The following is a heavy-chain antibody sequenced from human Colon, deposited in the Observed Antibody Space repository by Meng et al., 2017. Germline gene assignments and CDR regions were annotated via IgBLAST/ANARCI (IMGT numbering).Heavy chain of an antibody. CDR1: GFSFSNYG. V-gene: IGHV3-23*01. J-gene: IGHJ4*02. Sequence: GGSLRLSCAASGFSFSNYGMYWVRQAPGKGLEWVSTINRGGENTHYADSVKGRFTISRDNSKNTLYLQMNSLRVEDTAIYYCAKDLGYSDGWTTPTNADYWGQGTLVTVSS. CDR2: INRGGENT. CDR3: AKDLGYSDGWTTPTNADY. D-gene: IGHD6-19*01.